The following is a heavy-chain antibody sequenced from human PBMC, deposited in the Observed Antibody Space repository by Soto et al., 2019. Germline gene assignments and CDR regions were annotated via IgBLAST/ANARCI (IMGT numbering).Heavy chain of an antibody. CDR1: GYTFTNYG. J-gene: IGHJ6*02. Sequence: GASVKVSCKASGYTFTNYGISWVRQAPGQGLEWMGWISAYNGNTNYAQKLQGRVTMTTDTSTSTAYMELRSLRSEDTAVYYCARVGAGAGHYNYHGLEDSGQGTAVTVSS. CDR3: ARVGAGAGHYNYHGLED. D-gene: IGHD6-19*01. CDR2: ISAYNGNT. V-gene: IGHV1-18*01.